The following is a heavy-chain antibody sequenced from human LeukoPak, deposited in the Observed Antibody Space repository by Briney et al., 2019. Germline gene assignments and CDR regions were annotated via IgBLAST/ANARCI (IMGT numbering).Heavy chain of an antibody. CDR3: ARDSLVAAAFDY. Sequence: PGGSLRLSCAASGFTFSSYWMHWVRQAPGKGLVWVSRINSDGGSTSYADSVKGRFTISRDNAKNTLYLQMNSLRAEDTAVYYCARDSLVAAAFDYWGQGTLVTVSS. CDR1: GFTFSSYW. J-gene: IGHJ4*02. V-gene: IGHV3-74*01. CDR2: INSDGGST. D-gene: IGHD6-13*01.